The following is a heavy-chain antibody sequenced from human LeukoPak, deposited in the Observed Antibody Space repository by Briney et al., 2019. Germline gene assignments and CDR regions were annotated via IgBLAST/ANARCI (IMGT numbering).Heavy chain of an antibody. CDR2: IYYSGTT. CDR3: ARQLSSWPTDY. V-gene: IGHV4-39*01. D-gene: IGHD6-13*01. CDR1: GDSISSSSYF. J-gene: IGHJ4*02. Sequence: SETLSLTCTISGDSISSSSYFWGWIRQSPGKGLEWIGTIYYSGTTYYNPSLKSRVTISADTSKKQFFLKLTPVTAADTAVYYCARQLSSWPTDYWGQGTLVTVSS.